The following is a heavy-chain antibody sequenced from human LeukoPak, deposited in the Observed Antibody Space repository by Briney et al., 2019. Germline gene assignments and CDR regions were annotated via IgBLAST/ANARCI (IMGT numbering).Heavy chain of an antibody. CDR2: IIPIFGTA. J-gene: IGHJ4*02. V-gene: IGHV1-69*13. D-gene: IGHD1-26*01. Sequence: ASVKVSCKASGGTFSSYAISWVRKAPGQGLEWMGGIIPIFGTANYAQKFQGRVTITADESTSTAYMELSSLRSEDTAVYYCARAPSASGSSSNFDCWGQGTLVTVSS. CDR1: GGTFSSYA. CDR3: ARAPSASGSSSNFDC.